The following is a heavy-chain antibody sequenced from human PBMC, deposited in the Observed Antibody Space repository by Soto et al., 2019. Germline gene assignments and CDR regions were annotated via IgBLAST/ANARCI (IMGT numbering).Heavy chain of an antibody. CDR1: GYTFSTYE. J-gene: IGHJ4*02. Sequence: ASVKVSCKASGYTFSTYEINWVRRAAGQGLEWMGRMNPDNGNTGYAQKFQDRVTMTRNTSISTDYMELSSLRSDDTAVYYCARGPRESGEWLLFDYWGQGALVTVSS. CDR2: MNPDNGNT. CDR3: ARGPRESGEWLLFDY. D-gene: IGHD3-3*01. V-gene: IGHV1-8*01.